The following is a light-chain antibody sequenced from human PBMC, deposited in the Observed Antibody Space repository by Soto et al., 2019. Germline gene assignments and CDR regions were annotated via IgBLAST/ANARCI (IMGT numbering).Light chain of an antibody. V-gene: IGKV1-39*01. CDR2: AAS. CDR3: QQSYSTPRT. J-gene: IGKJ2*01. CDR1: QSIRSY. Sequence: DIQMTQSPSSLSASVGDRVTITCRASQSIRSYLNWYQQKPGKAPKLLIYAASSLQSGVPSRFRGSGSGTDFTLTISSLQPEEFATYYCQQSYSTPRTFGQGTKLEIK.